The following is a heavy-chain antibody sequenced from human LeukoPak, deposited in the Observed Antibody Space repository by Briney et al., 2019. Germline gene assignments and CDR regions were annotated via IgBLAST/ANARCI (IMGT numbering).Heavy chain of an antibody. CDR3: AKLDVSYSRIDY. CDR1: GGSISSSSYY. V-gene: IGHV4-39*01. CDR2: IYYSGST. J-gene: IGHJ4*02. D-gene: IGHD6-13*01. Sequence: SETLSLTCTVSGGSISSSSYYWGWIRQPPGKGLEWIGSIYYSGSTYYNPSLKSRVTISVDTSKNQFSLKLSSVTAADTAVYYCAKLDVSYSRIDYWGQGTLVTVSS.